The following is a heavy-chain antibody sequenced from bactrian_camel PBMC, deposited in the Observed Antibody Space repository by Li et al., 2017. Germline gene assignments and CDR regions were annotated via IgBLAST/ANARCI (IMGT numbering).Heavy chain of an antibody. D-gene: IGHD6*01. CDR3: TSGGSYGGSWPALGY. Sequence: QLVESGGGLVQPGGSLRLSCAASGFIFSSSYMRWVRQAPGKGLEWVSSISSNGGDTVYVDSVKGGFTISRDNAKNTVYLQMNNLKSEDTALYYCTSGGSYGGSWPALGYWGQGTQVTVS. V-gene: IGHV3-2*01. CDR1: GFIFSSSY. CDR2: ISSNGGDT. J-gene: IGHJ6*01.